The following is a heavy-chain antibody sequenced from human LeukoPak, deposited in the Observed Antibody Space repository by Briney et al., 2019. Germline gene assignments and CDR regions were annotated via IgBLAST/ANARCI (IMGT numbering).Heavy chain of an antibody. Sequence: GGSLRLSCAASGFTFGSYSMNWVRQAPGKGLEWVSSISSVGSYIYYADSVKGRFTISRDNAQNSLYLQMNSLRVEDTAVYYCARNSGSLDYWGQGTLVTVSS. CDR2: ISSVGSYI. V-gene: IGHV3-21*01. J-gene: IGHJ4*02. CDR3: ARNSGSLDY. D-gene: IGHD1-26*01. CDR1: GFTFGSYS.